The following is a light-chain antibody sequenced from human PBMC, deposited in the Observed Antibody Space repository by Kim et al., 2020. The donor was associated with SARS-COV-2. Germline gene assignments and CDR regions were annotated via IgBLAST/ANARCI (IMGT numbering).Light chain of an antibody. CDR2: DAS. J-gene: IGKJ3*01. Sequence: PGERAALSCRASQSVSSYLAWYQQKPGQAPRLLIYDASNRATGIPARFSGSGSGTDFTLTISSLEPEDFAVYYCQQRSNWPPGFTFGPGTKVDIK. V-gene: IGKV3-11*01. CDR3: QQRSNWPPGFT. CDR1: QSVSSY.